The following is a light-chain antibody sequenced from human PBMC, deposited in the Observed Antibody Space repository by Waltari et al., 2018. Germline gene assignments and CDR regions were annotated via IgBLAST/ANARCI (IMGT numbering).Light chain of an antibody. CDR2: DAS. CDR3: QQRSEWPLT. Sequence: ATLSCRASQSISNYLGWYQQKLGQAPRLLVYDASKRAAGIPARFSGSGFATDFTLTISSLEPEDFAVYYCQQRSEWPLTFGGGTKVEMK. J-gene: IGKJ4*01. V-gene: IGKV3-11*01. CDR1: QSISNY.